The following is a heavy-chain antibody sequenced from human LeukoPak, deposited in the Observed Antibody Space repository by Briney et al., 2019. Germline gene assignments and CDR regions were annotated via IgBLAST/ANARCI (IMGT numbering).Heavy chain of an antibody. CDR3: ARTYYYGSGSPNQFDP. V-gene: IGHV1-69*05. CDR2: IIPIFGTA. D-gene: IGHD3-10*01. J-gene: IGHJ5*02. CDR1: GGTFSSYA. Sequence: SSVKVSCKASGGTFSSYAISWVRQAPGQGLEWMGRIIPIFGTANYAQKFQGRVTITTDESTSTAYMELSSLRSEDTAVYYCARTYYYGSGSPNQFDPWGQGTLVTVSS.